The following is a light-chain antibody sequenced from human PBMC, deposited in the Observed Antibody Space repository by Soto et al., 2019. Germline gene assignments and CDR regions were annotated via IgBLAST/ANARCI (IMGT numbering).Light chain of an antibody. J-gene: IGKJ1*01. CDR3: QHYNSYSEA. V-gene: IGKV1-5*03. CDR1: QTISSW. Sequence: IHRTQSPSTLSLSVLDIVTITFLASQTISSWLAWYQQKPGKAPKLLIYKASTLKSGVPSRFSGSGSGIEFTLTISSPQPDDFATYYCQHYNSYSEAFGQGTKVDI. CDR2: KAS.